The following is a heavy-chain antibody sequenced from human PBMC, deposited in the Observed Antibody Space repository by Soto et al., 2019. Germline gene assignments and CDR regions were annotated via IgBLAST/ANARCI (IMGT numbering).Heavy chain of an antibody. D-gene: IGHD1-20*01. Sequence: ASVKVSCKASGYTFTSYGISWVRQAPGQGLEWMGWISAYNGNTNYAQKLQGRVTMTTDTSTSTAYMELRSLRSDDTAVYYCARGTPNWIPDGNWFDPWGQGTLVTAPQ. CDR2: ISAYNGNT. J-gene: IGHJ5*02. CDR3: ARGTPNWIPDGNWFDP. CDR1: GYTFTSYG. V-gene: IGHV1-18*01.